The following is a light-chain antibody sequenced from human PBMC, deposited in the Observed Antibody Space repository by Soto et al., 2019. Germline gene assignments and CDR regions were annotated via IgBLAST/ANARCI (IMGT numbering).Light chain of an antibody. Sequence: VLTPSPATLSVPQGESATLSCRASQYIYSNVAWYQHRPGHAPSLLIYRASTRATGIPARFSGRGSGAEFTLTISSLQSEYVTVYSCLQYHNSWAFGPGTKVAIK. CDR3: LQYHNSWA. V-gene: IGKV3-15*01. J-gene: IGKJ1*01. CDR2: RAS. CDR1: QYIYSN.